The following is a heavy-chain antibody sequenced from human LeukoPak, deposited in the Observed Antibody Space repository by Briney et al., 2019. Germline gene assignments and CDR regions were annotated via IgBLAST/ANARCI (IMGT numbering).Heavy chain of an antibody. V-gene: IGHV1-46*01. J-gene: IGHJ4*02. Sequence: ASVKVSCKASGYTFTGYFIHWVRQAPGQGLEWMGIINPSGGSTSYAQKFQGRVAMTRDTSTSTVYMELSSLRSEDTAVYYCARVRGGYSYGYFDYWGQGTLVTVSS. CDR1: GYTFTGYF. CDR2: INPSGGST. CDR3: ARVRGGYSYGYFDY. D-gene: IGHD5-18*01.